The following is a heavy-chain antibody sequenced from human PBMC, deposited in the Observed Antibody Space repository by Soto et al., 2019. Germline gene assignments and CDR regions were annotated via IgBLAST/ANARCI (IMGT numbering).Heavy chain of an antibody. CDR2: IYYSGST. Sequence: PSETLSLTCTVSGGSISSGDYYWSWIRQPPGKGLEWIGYIYYSGSTYYNPSLKSRVTISVDTSKNQFSLKLSSVTAADTAVYYCARVGLHADYYYYYGMDVWGQGTTVTVSS. CDR1: GGSISSGDYY. J-gene: IGHJ6*02. V-gene: IGHV4-30-4*01. CDR3: ARVGLHADYYYYYGMDV.